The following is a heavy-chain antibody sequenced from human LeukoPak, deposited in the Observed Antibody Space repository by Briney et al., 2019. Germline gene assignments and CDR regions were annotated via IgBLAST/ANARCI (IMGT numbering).Heavy chain of an antibody. CDR3: AKAASSSWPSYYYGMDV. CDR1: GFTFSNFA. J-gene: IGHJ6*02. CDR2: ITGSGGNT. Sequence: PGGSLRLSCTVSGFTFSNFAMSWVRQAPGKGLEWVSVITGSGGNTYYADSVKGRFTISKDNSKNTVYLQMSGLRVDDTAVYYCAKAASSSWPSYYYGMDVWGQGTTVTVSS. D-gene: IGHD6-13*01. V-gene: IGHV3-23*01.